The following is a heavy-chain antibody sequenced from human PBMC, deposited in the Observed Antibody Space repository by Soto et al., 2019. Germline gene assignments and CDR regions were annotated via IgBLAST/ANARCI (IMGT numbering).Heavy chain of an antibody. V-gene: IGHV1-8*01. Sequence: RRASVKVSCKTSGYTFTSYDINWVRQATGQGLEWMGWMNPNIGNTGYAQKFQGRVTMTRNTSISTAYMELSSLRSEDTAVYYCARDFGGSYYILFAHVTRWYAPTYNWFDPWGQGTLVTVSS. D-gene: IGHD1-26*01. CDR1: GYTFTSYD. CDR2: MNPNIGNT. J-gene: IGHJ5*02. CDR3: ARDFGGSYYILFAHVTRWYAPTYNWFDP.